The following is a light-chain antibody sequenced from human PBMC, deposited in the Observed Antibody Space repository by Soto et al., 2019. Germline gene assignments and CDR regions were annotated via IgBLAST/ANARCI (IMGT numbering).Light chain of an antibody. CDR3: QHYSGNSART. CDR1: ESLSVW. Sequence: DIQMTQSPSTLSASVGDRVTITRRANESLSVWLAWYQQKPGEAPRFLIYDASTLQRGVPSRFSGSGSGTEFTLTISDLQPDDFATYYCQHYSGNSARTFGQGTRVDIK. V-gene: IGKV1-5*01. J-gene: IGKJ1*01. CDR2: DAS.